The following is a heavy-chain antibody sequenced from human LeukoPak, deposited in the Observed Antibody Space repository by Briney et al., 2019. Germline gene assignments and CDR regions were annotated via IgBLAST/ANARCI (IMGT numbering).Heavy chain of an antibody. CDR3: AKDRYCTSSSCPIDY. D-gene: IGHD2-2*01. J-gene: IGHJ4*02. V-gene: IGHV3-9*01. Sequence: GGSLRLSCVGSGYSFDEYAMHWVRQAPGKGLEWVSGINWKSDKISYADSVKGRFTISRDNSKNSLYLQMNSLRVEDTALYYCAKDRYCTSSSCPIDYWGQGTMVTVSS. CDR1: GYSFDEYA. CDR2: INWKSDKI.